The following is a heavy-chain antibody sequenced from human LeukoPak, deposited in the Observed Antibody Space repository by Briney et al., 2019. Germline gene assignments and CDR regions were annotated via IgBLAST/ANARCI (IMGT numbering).Heavy chain of an antibody. V-gene: IGHV1-2*02. Sequence: VASVKVSCKASGYTFTGYYMHWLRQAPGQGLEWMGWINPNSGGTNYAQKFQGRVTMTRDTSNSTAYMELSRLTSDDTAVYYCARGYGGNSFTHWAQGTLVTVSS. D-gene: IGHD4-23*01. J-gene: IGHJ4*02. CDR1: GYTFTGYY. CDR2: INPNSGGT. CDR3: ARGYGGNSFTH.